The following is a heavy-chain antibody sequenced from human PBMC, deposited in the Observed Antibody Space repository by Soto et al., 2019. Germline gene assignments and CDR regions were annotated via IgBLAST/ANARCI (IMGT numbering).Heavy chain of an antibody. V-gene: IGHV1-3*01. J-gene: IGHJ4*02. CDR1: GYTFTSYS. CDR2: INAGDGNT. Sequence: GASVKVSCKASGYTFTSYSMHWVRQAPGQRLEWMGWINAGDGNTKYAQKFQGRVTMTRDTSTSTVYMELSSLRSEDTAVYYFARGIAAAGFWGQGTLVPVTS. CDR3: ARGIAAAGF. D-gene: IGHD6-13*01.